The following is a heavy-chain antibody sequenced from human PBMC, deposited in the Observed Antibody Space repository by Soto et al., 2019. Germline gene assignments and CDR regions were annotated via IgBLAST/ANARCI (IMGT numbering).Heavy chain of an antibody. CDR3: AKTVEYAAAGPYDY. Sequence: GSLRLSCAASGFTVSSNYMSWVRQAPGKGLEWVSVIYSGGSTYYADSVKGRFTISRDNSKNTLYLQMNSLRAEDTAVYYCAKTVEYAAAGPYDYWGQGNLVTVSS. CDR2: IYSGGST. V-gene: IGHV3-66*01. CDR1: GFTVSSNY. D-gene: IGHD6-13*01. J-gene: IGHJ4*02.